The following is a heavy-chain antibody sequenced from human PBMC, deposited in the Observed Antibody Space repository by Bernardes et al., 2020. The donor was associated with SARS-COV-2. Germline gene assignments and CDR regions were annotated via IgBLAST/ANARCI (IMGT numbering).Heavy chain of an antibody. V-gene: IGHV1-69*13. CDR3: ARSGTYPDAFDI. CDR2: IIPLFGTT. CDR1: GNTFTSYA. Sequence: SVKVSCKTSGNTFTSYAVIWVRQAPGQGLECMGGIIPLFGTTNYAQNFQGRVTIAADESTSTVYMELSSLRSEDTAMYYCARSGTYPDAFDIWGQGTMVTVSP. D-gene: IGHD1-26*01. J-gene: IGHJ3*02.